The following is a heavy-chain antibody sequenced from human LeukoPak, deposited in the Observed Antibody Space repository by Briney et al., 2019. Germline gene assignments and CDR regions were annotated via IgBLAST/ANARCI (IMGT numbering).Heavy chain of an antibody. CDR3: ARGYSYGPSGFDY. J-gene: IGHJ4*02. CDR2: IYYSGST. D-gene: IGHD5-18*01. Sequence: PSETLSLTCTVSGGSISSYYWSWIRQPPGKGLEWIGYIYYSGSTNYNPSLKSRVTISVDTSKNQFSLKLSSVTTADTAVYYCARGYSYGPSGFDYWGQGTLVTVSS. V-gene: IGHV4-59*01. CDR1: GGSISSYY.